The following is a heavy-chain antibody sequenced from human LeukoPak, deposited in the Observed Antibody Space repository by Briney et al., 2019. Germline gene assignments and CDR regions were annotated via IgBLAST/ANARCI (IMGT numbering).Heavy chain of an antibody. D-gene: IGHD2-8*01. CDR2: IIPILGIA. J-gene: IGHJ5*02. V-gene: IGHV1-69*04. CDR3: ARARRPRMAGNWFDP. Sequence: SVKVSCKASGGTFSSYAISWVRQAPGQGLEWMGRIIPILGIANYAQKFQGRVTITADKSTSTAYMELSGLRSEDTAVYYCARARRPRMAGNWFDPWGQGTLVTVSS. CDR1: GGTFSSYA.